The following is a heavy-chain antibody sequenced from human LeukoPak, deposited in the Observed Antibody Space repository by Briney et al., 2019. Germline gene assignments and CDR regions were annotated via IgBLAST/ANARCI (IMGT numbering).Heavy chain of an antibody. Sequence: PSETLFLTCTVSGGSISRSSYYWGWIRQPPGKGLEWIASIYYSGSTYYNPSLKIRHTIYVDTTKNKFSLKLSSVTAADTAVYYCARQAITIFGVVIASTNWFDPWGQGTLVTVSS. CDR2: IYYSGST. V-gene: IGHV4-39*01. CDR3: ARQAITIFGVVIASTNWFDP. CDR1: GGSISRSSYY. J-gene: IGHJ5*02. D-gene: IGHD3-3*01.